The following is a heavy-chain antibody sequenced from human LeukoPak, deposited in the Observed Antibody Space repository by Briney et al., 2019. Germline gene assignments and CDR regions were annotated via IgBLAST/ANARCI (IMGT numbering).Heavy chain of an antibody. V-gene: IGHV3-49*03. CDR1: GFTFGDYA. CDR3: TRGAASYSSSSEDS. D-gene: IGHD6-6*01. Sequence: GGSLRLSCTASGFTFGDYAMIWFRQAPGKGLERVGVIRSKADVGTTEYAASVKGRFTISRDNSKSIAYLQMSSLRAEDTAVYYCTRGAASYSSSSEDSWGQGALVTVSS. J-gene: IGHJ4*02. CDR2: IRSKADVGTT.